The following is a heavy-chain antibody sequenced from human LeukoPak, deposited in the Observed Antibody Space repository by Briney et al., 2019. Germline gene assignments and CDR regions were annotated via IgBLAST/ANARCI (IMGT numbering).Heavy chain of an antibody. CDR2: ITNSGGST. CDR3: TKDYCGKFCSAV. D-gene: IGHD3-9*01. V-gene: IGHV3-23*01. Sequence: GGSLRLSCAASGFTFSAFGMNWGRQAPGKGLEWVSTITNSGGSTYYVDSVKGRFTISRDNSKNTLYLQMNSLRAEDTAKYYCTKDYCGKFCSAVWGQGTTVTVSS. J-gene: IGHJ6*02. CDR1: GFTFSAFG.